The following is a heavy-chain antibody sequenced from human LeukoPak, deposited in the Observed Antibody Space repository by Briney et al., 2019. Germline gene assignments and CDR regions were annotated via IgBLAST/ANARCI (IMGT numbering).Heavy chain of an antibody. Sequence: SETLSLTCAVYGGSFSGYYWSWIRQPPGKGLEWIGEINHSGSTSYNPSLKSRVTISVDTSKNQFSLKLSSVTAADTAVYYCARGGYCSSTSCNFDYWGQGTLVTVSS. CDR3: ARGGYCSSTSCNFDY. J-gene: IGHJ4*02. D-gene: IGHD2-2*01. CDR2: INHSGST. CDR1: GGSFSGYY. V-gene: IGHV4-34*01.